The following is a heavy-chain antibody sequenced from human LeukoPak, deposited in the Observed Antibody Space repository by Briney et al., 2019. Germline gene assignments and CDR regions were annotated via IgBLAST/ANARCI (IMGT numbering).Heavy chain of an antibody. D-gene: IGHD6-19*01. CDR2: INHSGST. J-gene: IGHJ4*02. V-gene: IGHV4-34*01. CDR1: GGSFSGYY. CDR3: ARGSSSGWSTFDY. Sequence: SETLSLTCAVYGGSFSGYYWSWIRQPPGKGLEWIGEINHSGSTNYNPSLMSRVTISVDTSKNQFSLKLSSVTAADTAVYYCARGSSSGWSTFDYWGQGTLVTVSS.